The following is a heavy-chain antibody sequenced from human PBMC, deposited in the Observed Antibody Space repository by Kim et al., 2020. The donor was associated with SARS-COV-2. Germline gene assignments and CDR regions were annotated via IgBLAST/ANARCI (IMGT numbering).Heavy chain of an antibody. CDR3: AKSVYYDTGGPPNYYSGMDV. CDR1: GFTFTTYY. D-gene: IGHD3-22*01. CDR2: ISAGGDRT. J-gene: IGHJ6*02. V-gene: IGHV3-23*01. Sequence: LSLTCAASGFTFTTYYMNCVRQAPGKGLEWVSSISAGGDRTYYADSVKGRFSASRGNSNNMLYLQMNILRVEDTAVYYCAKSVYYDTGGPPNYYSGMDVWGQGTTVTVSS.